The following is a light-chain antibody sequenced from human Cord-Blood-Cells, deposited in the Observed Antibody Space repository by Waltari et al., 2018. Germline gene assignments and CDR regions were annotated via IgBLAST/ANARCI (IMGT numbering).Light chain of an antibody. V-gene: IGLV2-14*01. CDR2: DVS. CDR3: SSYTSSSNVV. Sequence: QSALTQPASVSGSPGQAITISCTRTGSDVGGYNYVSWYQQHPGKAPKLMLYDVSNRPSGVSNRFSGSKSGNTASLTISGLQAEDEADYYCSSYTSSSNVVFGGGTKLTVL. CDR1: GSDVGGYNY. J-gene: IGLJ2*01.